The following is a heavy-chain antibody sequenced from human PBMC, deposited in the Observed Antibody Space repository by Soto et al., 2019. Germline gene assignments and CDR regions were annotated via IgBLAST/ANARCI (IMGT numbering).Heavy chain of an antibody. D-gene: IGHD2-8*01. J-gene: IGHJ4*02. CDR2: ISGSGGST. CDR3: AKDIVLMVYASETDY. CDR1: GFTFSSYA. V-gene: IGHV3-23*01. Sequence: EVQLLESGGGLVQPGGSPRLSCAASGFTFSSYAMSWVRQAPGKGLEWVSAISGSGGSTYYADSVKGRFTISRDNSKNTLYLQMNSLRAEDTAVYYCAKDIVLMVYASETDYWGQGTLVTVSS.